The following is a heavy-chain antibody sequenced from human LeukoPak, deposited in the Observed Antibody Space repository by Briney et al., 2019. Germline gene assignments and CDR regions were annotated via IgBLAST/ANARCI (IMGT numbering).Heavy chain of an antibody. CDR3: AGTPWFGELTLDY. Sequence: GTSVKVSCKASGFTFTSSTIQWVRPARGQRLEWIGWIVVGSGNTNYAQKFQERVIITRDMSTTTVYMELSSLRSEDTAVYYCAGTPWFGELTLDYWGQGTLVTVSS. CDR2: IVVGSGNT. J-gene: IGHJ4*02. D-gene: IGHD3-10*01. CDR1: GFTFTSST. V-gene: IGHV1-58*02.